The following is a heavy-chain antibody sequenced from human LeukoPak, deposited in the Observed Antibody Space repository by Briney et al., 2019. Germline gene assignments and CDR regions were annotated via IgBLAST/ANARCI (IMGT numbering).Heavy chain of an antibody. Sequence: ASVKVSCKASGYTFTSYGISWVRQAPGQGLEWMGWTSAYNGNTNYAQKLQGRVTMTTDTSTSTAYMELRSLRSDDTAVYYCAREAARGPYLDYYYGMDAWGQGTTVTVSS. D-gene: IGHD6-13*01. CDR2: TSAYNGNT. CDR3: AREAARGPYLDYYYGMDA. CDR1: GYTFTSYG. J-gene: IGHJ6*02. V-gene: IGHV1-18*01.